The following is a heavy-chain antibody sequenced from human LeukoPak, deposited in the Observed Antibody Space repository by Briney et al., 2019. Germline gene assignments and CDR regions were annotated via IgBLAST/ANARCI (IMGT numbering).Heavy chain of an antibody. V-gene: IGHV3-30-3*01. J-gene: IGHJ3*02. CDR2: ISCDGSNK. Sequence: GGSLRLSCAASGFTFSSYAMHWVRQAPGKGLEWVAVISCDGSNKYYADSVKGRFTISRDNSKNTLYLQMNSLRAEDTAVYYCARVIGIVVVTHDAFDIWGQGTMVTVSS. CDR1: GFTFSSYA. CDR3: ARVIGIVVVTHDAFDI. D-gene: IGHD3-22*01.